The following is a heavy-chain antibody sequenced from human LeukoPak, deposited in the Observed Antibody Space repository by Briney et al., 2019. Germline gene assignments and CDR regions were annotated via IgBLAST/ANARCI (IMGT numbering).Heavy chain of an antibody. V-gene: IGHV1-46*01. CDR1: GYTFTSYY. CDR3: ARQPSPDYYDSSGYQNWFDP. CDR2: INPSGGST. Sequence: ASVKVSCKASGYTFTSYYMHWVRQAPGQGLEWMGIINPSGGSTSYAQKFQGRVTMTRDTSTSTVYMELSSLRSEDTVVYYCARQPSPDYYDSSGYQNWFDPWGQGTLVTVSS. D-gene: IGHD3-22*01. J-gene: IGHJ5*02.